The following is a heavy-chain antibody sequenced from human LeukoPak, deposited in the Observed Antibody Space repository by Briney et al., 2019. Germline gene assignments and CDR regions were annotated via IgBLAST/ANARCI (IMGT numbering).Heavy chain of an antibody. J-gene: IGHJ3*02. CDR1: GGSISSYY. Sequence: PSETLSLTCTVSGGSISSYYWSWIRQPPGKGLEWIGYIYYSGSTNYNPSLKSRVTISVDTSKNQFSLKLSSVTAADTAVYYCARRGVGIAVAGDAFDIWDQGTMVTVSS. CDR3: ARRGVGIAVAGDAFDI. V-gene: IGHV4-59*08. D-gene: IGHD6-19*01. CDR2: IYYSGST.